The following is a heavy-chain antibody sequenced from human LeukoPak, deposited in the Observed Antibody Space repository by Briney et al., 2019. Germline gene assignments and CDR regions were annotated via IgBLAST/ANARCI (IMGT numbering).Heavy chain of an antibody. CDR3: ARDPHYYDSSGYYPYFDY. CDR1: GGSISSYY. J-gene: IGHJ4*02. V-gene: IGHV4-4*07. D-gene: IGHD3-22*01. Sequence: SETLSLTCTVSGGSISSYYWSWIRQPAGKGLEWIGRIYTSGSTNYNPSLKSRVTISVDTSKNQFSLKLSSVTAADTAVYYCARDPHYYDSSGYYPYFDYWGQGTLVTVSS. CDR2: IYTSGST.